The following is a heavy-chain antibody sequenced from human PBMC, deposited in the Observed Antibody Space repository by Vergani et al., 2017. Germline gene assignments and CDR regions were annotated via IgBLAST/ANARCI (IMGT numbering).Heavy chain of an antibody. CDR3: ARGMTTETTDLDGFDI. D-gene: IGHD4-17*01. CDR1: GSTFTTYG. V-gene: IGHV3-30*02. J-gene: IGHJ3*02. Sequence: QEQLVESGGGVVQPGGSLRLSCTAASGSTFTTYGVHWVRQAPGKGLEWVAFIRDDESRKYYADSVNGRFTISRDSFKNSLYLQMDSLRPEDTAVYYCARGMTTETTDLDGFDIWGQGTMVSVSS. CDR2: IRDDESRK.